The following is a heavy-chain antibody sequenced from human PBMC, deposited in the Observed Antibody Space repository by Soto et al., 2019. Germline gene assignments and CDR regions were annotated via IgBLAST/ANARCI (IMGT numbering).Heavy chain of an antibody. Sequence: QVQLVQSGAEVKKPGSSVKVSCKASGGTFSSYAISWVRQAPGQGLEWMGGIIPIFGTANYAQKFQGRVTITADESTSKAYMELSSLRSEDTAVYYCARDSVNWGSDYYYGMDVWGQGTTVTVSS. CDR2: IIPIFGTA. V-gene: IGHV1-69*12. CDR1: GGTFSSYA. D-gene: IGHD7-27*01. J-gene: IGHJ6*02. CDR3: ARDSVNWGSDYYYGMDV.